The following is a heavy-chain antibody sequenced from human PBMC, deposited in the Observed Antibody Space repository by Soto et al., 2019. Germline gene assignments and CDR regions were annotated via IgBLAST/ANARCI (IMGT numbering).Heavy chain of an antibody. CDR3: AIYDILTYDAFDI. D-gene: IGHD3-9*01. CDR1: GYTFTSYY. CDR2: INPNGGNT. J-gene: IGHJ3*02. Sequence: ASVKVSCKASGYTFTSYYMHWVRQAPGQGLEWMGRINPNGGNTGYAQKFQGRVTMTRNTSISTAYMELSSLRSEDTAVYYCAIYDILTYDAFDIWGQGTMVTVSS. V-gene: IGHV1-8*02.